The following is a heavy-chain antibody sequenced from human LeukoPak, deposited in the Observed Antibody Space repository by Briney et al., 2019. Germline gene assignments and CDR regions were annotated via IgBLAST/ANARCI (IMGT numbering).Heavy chain of an antibody. CDR3: ARGLLYSGSYYGNDAFDI. CDR2: IKQDGSEK. V-gene: IGHV3-7*01. CDR1: GFTFSSYW. D-gene: IGHD1-26*01. Sequence: GGSLRLSCAASGFTFSSYWMSWVRQAPGKGLEWVANIKQDGSEKYYVDSVKGRFTISRDNAKNSLYLQMNSLRAEDTAVYYCARGLLYSGSYYGNDAFDIWGQGTMVTVSS. J-gene: IGHJ3*02.